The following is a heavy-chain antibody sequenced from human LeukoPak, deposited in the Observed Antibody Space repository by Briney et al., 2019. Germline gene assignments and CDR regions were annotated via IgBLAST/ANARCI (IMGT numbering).Heavy chain of an antibody. CDR1: GLTFRNAW. Sequence: PGGSLRLSCAASGLTFRNAWMSWVRQAPGKGLEWVGHIKSKIDGGTTDYAAPVKGRFTISRDDSKNTLSLQMNSLKTGDTAVYYCTTWYSPKCYWGQGTLVTVSS. CDR3: TTWYSPKCY. D-gene: IGHD6-13*01. V-gene: IGHV3-15*01. J-gene: IGHJ4*02. CDR2: IKSKIDGGTT.